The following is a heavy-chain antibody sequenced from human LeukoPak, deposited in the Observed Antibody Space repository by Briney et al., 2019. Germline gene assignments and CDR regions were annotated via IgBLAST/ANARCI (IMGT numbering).Heavy chain of an antibody. CDR2: ISGSGIK. J-gene: IGHJ3*02. CDR3: AREDTGVAFDI. V-gene: IGHV3-48*03. Sequence: PGWSLTLSCAATRFTYSSYEMNWVRQAPGKGLEWVSYISGSGIKHYADSVKGRFTISRDNAKNSLYLQMNSLRVEDTAVCYCAREDTGVAFDIWGRGTMVTVSS. D-gene: IGHD2-8*01. CDR1: RFTYSSYE.